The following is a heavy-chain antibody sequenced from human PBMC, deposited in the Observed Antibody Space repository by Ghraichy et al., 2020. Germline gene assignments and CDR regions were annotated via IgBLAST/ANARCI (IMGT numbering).Heavy chain of an antibody. CDR2: IYHSGST. CDR1: GYSISSGYY. V-gene: IGHV4-38-2*01. Sequence: SETLSLTCAVSGYSISSGYYWGWIRQPPGKGLEWIGSIYHSGSTYYNPSLKSRVTISVDTSKNQFSLKLSSVTAADTAVYYCARAAPGRGWYFDLWGRGTLVTVSS. CDR3: ARAAPGRGWYFDL. D-gene: IGHD1-14*01. J-gene: IGHJ2*01.